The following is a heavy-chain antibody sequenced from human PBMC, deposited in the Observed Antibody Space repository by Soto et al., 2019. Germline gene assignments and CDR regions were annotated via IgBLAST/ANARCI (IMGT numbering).Heavy chain of an antibody. CDR3: ARDEPTVGIDY. Sequence: PGGSLRLSCVGSGFTFSTYWMNWVRQAPGKGLEWVANINPDGNVGTYVDSVRGRFTISRDNAKNTLYLQMNSLRAEDTAVYYCARDEPTVGIDYWGQGTLVTVSS. D-gene: IGHD1-1*01. CDR1: GFTFSTYW. J-gene: IGHJ4*02. CDR2: INPDGNVG. V-gene: IGHV3-7*01.